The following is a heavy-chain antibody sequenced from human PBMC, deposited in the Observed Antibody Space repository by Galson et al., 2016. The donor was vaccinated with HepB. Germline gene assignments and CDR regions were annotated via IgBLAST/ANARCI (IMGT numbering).Heavy chain of an antibody. CDR2: IGSSGYVR. V-gene: IGHV3-11*04. J-gene: IGHJ4*02. CDR3: ARCGSAAVAGTHPNLNFNDY. Sequence: SLRLSCAASGFTFSDYNINWVRQAPGKGLEWVSFIGSSGYVRYYADSVKGRFTISRDNAKNSLSLQMNSLRAEDTAVYYCARCGSAAVAGTHPNLNFNDYWGQGTLVTVSS. D-gene: IGHD6-19*01. CDR1: GFTFSDYN.